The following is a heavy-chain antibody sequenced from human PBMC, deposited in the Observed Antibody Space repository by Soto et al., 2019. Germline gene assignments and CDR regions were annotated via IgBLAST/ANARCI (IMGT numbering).Heavy chain of an antibody. Sequence: GESLKISCKGSGYSFTSYWIGWVRQMPGKGLEWMGIIYPGDSDTRYSPSFQGQVTISADKSISTAYLQWSSLKASDTAMYYCARRIAMVRGVSKSSYYYYGMDVWGQGTTVTAP. CDR3: ARRIAMVRGVSKSSYYYYGMDV. CDR2: IYPGDSDT. J-gene: IGHJ6*02. CDR1: GYSFTSYW. D-gene: IGHD3-10*01. V-gene: IGHV5-51*01.